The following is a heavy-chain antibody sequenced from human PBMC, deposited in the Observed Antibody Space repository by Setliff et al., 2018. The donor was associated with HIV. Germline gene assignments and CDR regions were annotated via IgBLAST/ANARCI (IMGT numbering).Heavy chain of an antibody. V-gene: IGHV4-59*08. CDR2: IHYSGSS. Sequence: PSETLSLTCTVSGGSITGHYWSWIRQPPGKGLEWIGYIHYSGSSNYNPSLKSRVSISLDTSKKQFSLKLNSLTAADTAVYYCARSYCAADCAHNSPRGMDVWGQGTTVTVSS. D-gene: IGHD2-21*02. CDR1: GGSITGHY. CDR3: ARSYCAADCAHNSPRGMDV. J-gene: IGHJ6*02.